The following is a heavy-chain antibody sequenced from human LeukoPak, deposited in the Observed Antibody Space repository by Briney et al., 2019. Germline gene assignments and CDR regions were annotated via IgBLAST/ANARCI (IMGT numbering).Heavy chain of an antibody. V-gene: IGHV3-48*01. CDR2: ISSSSSTI. D-gene: IGHD2-15*01. Sequence: PGGSLRVSCAASGFSFSSYSMNWVRQAPGKGQEWVSYISSSSSTIYYADSVKGRFTISRDNAKNSLHLQMNGLRAEDTAVYYCARVYCSGGSCSTGDYFGYWGQGTLVTVSS. CDR1: GFSFSSYS. J-gene: IGHJ4*02. CDR3: ARVYCSGGSCSTGDYFGY.